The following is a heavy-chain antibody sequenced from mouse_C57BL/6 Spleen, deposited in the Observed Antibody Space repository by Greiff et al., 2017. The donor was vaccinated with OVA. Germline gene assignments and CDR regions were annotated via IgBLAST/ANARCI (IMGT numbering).Heavy chain of an antibody. CDR1: GYTFTSYW. Sequence: QVQLQQPGAELVRPGTSVKLSCKASGYTFTSYWMHWVKQRPGQGLEWIGVIDPSDSYTNYNQKFKGKATLTVDTSSSTAYMQLSSLTSEDSAVYYCAQSYYGNSYWYFDGWGTGTTVTVSS. J-gene: IGHJ1*03. V-gene: IGHV1-59*01. CDR2: IDPSDSYT. CDR3: AQSYYGNSYWYFDG. D-gene: IGHD2-10*01.